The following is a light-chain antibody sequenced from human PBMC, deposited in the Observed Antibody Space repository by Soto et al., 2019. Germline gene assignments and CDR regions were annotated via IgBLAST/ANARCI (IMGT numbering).Light chain of an antibody. J-gene: IGLJ1*01. CDR2: EVN. V-gene: IGLV2-14*01. CDR3: SSYTSSSTSV. CDR1: SSDIGYYNY. Sequence: QSALTQPASVSGSPGQSITLSCTGTSSDIGYYNYVSWYQQHPGEPPKLLIFEVNNRPSGVSHRFSGSKSGNTASLTISGLQAEDEADYYCSSYTSSSTSVFGGGTKVTVL.